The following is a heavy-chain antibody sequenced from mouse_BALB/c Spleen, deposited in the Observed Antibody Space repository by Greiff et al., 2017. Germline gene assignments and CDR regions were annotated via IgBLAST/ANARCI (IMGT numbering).Heavy chain of an antibody. D-gene: IGHD1-3*01. V-gene: IGHV1-54*01. Sequence: QVQLQQSGAELVRPGTSVKVSCKASGYAFTNYLIEWVKQRPGQGLEWIGVINPGSGGTNYNEKFKGKATLTADKSSSTAYMQLSSLTSDDSAVYFCARSRGSLIDYWGQGTTLTVSS. CDR2: INPGSGGT. CDR3: ARSRGSLIDY. J-gene: IGHJ2*01. CDR1: GYAFTNYL.